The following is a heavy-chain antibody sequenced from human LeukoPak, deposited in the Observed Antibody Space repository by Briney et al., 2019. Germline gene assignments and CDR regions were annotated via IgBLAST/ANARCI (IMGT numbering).Heavy chain of an antibody. CDR3: AKDSVRGYSGYDLKYYFDY. CDR2: ISGSGGST. Sequence: GGSLRLSCAASGFTFSSYSMNWVRQAPGKGLEWVSAISGSGGSTYYADSVKGRFTISRDNSKNTLYLQMNSLRAEDTAVYYCAKDSVRGYSGYDLKYYFDYWGQGTLVTVSS. V-gene: IGHV3-23*01. CDR1: GFTFSSYS. J-gene: IGHJ4*02. D-gene: IGHD5-12*01.